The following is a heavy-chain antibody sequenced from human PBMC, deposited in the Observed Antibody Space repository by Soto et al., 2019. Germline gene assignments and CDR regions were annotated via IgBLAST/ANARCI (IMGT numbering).Heavy chain of an antibody. D-gene: IGHD3-10*01. J-gene: IGHJ4*02. CDR3: AKDNGNYGSGSFSH. CDR2: ISGTGDSS. Sequence: EVQLLESGGGLVQPGGSLRLSCAASGFTFGSYAMSWVRQAPGKGLEWVSLISGTGDSSEYANSVKGRFTISRDYSNTTVFLQMNSVRAEDTAVYFCAKDNGNYGSGSFSHWGQGTLVSVSS. CDR1: GFTFGSYA. V-gene: IGHV3-23*01.